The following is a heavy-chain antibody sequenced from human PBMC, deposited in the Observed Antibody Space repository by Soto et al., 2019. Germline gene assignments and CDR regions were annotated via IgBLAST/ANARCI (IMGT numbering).Heavy chain of an antibody. CDR1: GGSISSSNW. V-gene: IGHV4-4*02. CDR2: IYHSGST. J-gene: IGHJ5*02. CDR3: ARAGYDFWSGYRGSSSFDP. D-gene: IGHD3-3*01. Sequence: PSETLSLTCAVSGGSISSSNWWSWVRQPPGKGLEWIGEIYHSGSTNYNPSLKSRVTISVDKSKNQFSLKLSSVTAADTAVYYCARAGYDFWSGYRGSSSFDPWGQGTLVTVSS.